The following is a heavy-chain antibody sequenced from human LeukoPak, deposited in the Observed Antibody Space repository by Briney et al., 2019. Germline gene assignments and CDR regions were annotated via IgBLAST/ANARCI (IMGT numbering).Heavy chain of an antibody. V-gene: IGHV3-74*01. D-gene: IGHD5-12*01. Sequence: GGSLRLSCAASGFTFSSFWVHWVRQAPGKGLMWVSRINTDGSYTTYADSVKGRFTISRDNAKNTLYLQMNSLGAEDTAVYYCARRPYDYRFDYWGQGTLVTVSS. CDR3: ARRPYDYRFDY. J-gene: IGHJ4*02. CDR2: INTDGSYT. CDR1: GFTFSSFW.